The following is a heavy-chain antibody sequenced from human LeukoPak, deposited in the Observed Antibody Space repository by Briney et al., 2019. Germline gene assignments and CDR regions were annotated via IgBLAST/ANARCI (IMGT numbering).Heavy chain of an antibody. CDR2: INSDGRST. D-gene: IGHD3-22*01. CDR3: ARSRDSSSYYFDY. V-gene: IGHV3-74*01. Sequence: GRSLRLSCAASGFTFSTYAMHWVRQAPGKGLVWVSRINSDGRSTSYADSVKGRFTISRDNAKNTLYLQMNSLRAEDTAVYYCARSRDSSSYYFDYWGQGTLVTVSS. CDR1: GFTFSTYA. J-gene: IGHJ4*02.